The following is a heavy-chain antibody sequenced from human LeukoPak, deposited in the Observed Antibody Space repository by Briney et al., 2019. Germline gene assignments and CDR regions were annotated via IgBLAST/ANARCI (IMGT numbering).Heavy chain of an antibody. D-gene: IGHD5-18*01. CDR3: ARGGDTAMATSHY. Sequence: GASVKVSCKASGGTFSSYAISWVRQAPGQGLEWMGGIIPILGTANYAQKFQGRVTITADESTSTAYMELSSLRSEDTAVYYCARGGDTAMATSHYWGQGTLVTVSS. CDR2: IIPILGTA. CDR1: GGTFSSYA. V-gene: IGHV1-69*13. J-gene: IGHJ4*02.